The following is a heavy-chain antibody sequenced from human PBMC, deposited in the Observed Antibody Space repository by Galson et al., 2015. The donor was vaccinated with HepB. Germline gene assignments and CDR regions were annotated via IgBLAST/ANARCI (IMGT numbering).Heavy chain of an antibody. J-gene: IGHJ3*02. Sequence: SLRLSCAASGFTVSSNYMSWVRQAPGKGLEWVSVIYSGGSTYYADSVKGRFTISRHNSKNTLYLQMNSLRAEDTAVYYCARGKSGYDLDAFDIWGQGTMVTVSS. D-gene: IGHD5-12*01. CDR3: ARGKSGYDLDAFDI. CDR2: IYSGGST. V-gene: IGHV3-53*04. CDR1: GFTVSSNY.